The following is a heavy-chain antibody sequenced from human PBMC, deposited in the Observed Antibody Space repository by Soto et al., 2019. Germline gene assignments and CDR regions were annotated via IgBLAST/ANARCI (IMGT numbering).Heavy chain of an antibody. CDR1: AASSSSVY. Sequence: QVQLQESGPGLVKPSETLSLTCTVSAASSSSVYWSWIRQPPGKGLEWIGYMNNIGRTNYNPSLKSRVTISLDTSKNQFSLNLTSVIAADTAVYYCARSFCRDAVRCNWFDPWGQGTLFTVSS. V-gene: IGHV4-59*01. CDR2: MNNIGRT. CDR3: ARSFCRDAVRCNWFDP. D-gene: IGHD2-8*01. J-gene: IGHJ5*02.